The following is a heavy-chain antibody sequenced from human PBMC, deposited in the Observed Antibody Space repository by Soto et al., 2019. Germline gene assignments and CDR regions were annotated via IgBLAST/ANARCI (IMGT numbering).Heavy chain of an antibody. CDR3: ARLVDGYLGY. Sequence: PGESLKISRKASGYTFTSQWIGWVRQKPGKGLEWMGLIFPGDSDTRYSPSFQGQVTISADKSISNSFLKWSSVKASAAAVYSCARLVDGYLGYWGQGTLVTVSS. CDR1: GYTFTSQW. V-gene: IGHV5-51*01. CDR2: IFPGDSDT. J-gene: IGHJ4*02.